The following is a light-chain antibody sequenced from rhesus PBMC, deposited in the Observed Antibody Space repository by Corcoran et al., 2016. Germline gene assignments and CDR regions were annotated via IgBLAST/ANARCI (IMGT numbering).Light chain of an antibody. CDR1: ETVSFFGINL. J-gene: IGKJ1*01. Sequence: DIVLTQSPASLAVSPGQRATVTCRASETVSFFGINLINWYQQKPGQPPKLLIYQRSNKDTGVPARFSWGWSGPDFILPINPVEPDDAADYDCLQTKSSPPTFGQGTKVEIK. V-gene: IGKV7-13*02. CDR3: LQTKSSPPT. CDR2: QRS.